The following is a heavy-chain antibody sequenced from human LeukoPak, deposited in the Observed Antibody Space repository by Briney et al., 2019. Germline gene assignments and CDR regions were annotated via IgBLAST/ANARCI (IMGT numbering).Heavy chain of an antibody. CDR3: AVTYYYDSSGYVGDY. CDR2: IYYSGST. CDR1: GGSISSYY. Sequence: PSETLSLTCTASGGSISSYYWSWIRQPPGKGLEWIGYIYYSGSTNYNPSLKSRVTISVDTSKNQFSLKLSSVTAADTAVYYCAVTYYYDSSGYVGDYWGQGTLVTVSS. V-gene: IGHV4-59*08. J-gene: IGHJ4*02. D-gene: IGHD3-22*01.